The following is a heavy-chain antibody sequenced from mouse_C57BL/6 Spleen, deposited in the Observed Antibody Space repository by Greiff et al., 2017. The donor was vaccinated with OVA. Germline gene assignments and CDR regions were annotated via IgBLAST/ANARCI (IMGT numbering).Heavy chain of an antibody. D-gene: IGHD1-1*01. V-gene: IGHV5-4*03. CDR1: GFTFSSYA. CDR2: ISDGGSYT. J-gene: IGHJ4*01. Sequence: VKVEESGGGLVKPGGSLKLSCAASGFTFSSYAMSWVRQTPEKRLEWVATISDGGSYTYYPDNVKGRFTISRDNAKNNLYLQMSHLKSEDTAMYYCASPYYGSSYAMDYWGQGTSVTVSS. CDR3: ASPYYGSSYAMDY.